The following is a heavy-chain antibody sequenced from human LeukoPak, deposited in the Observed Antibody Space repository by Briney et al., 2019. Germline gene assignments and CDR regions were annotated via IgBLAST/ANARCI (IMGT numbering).Heavy chain of an antibody. CDR2: INPSGGST. Sequence: ASVKVSCKASGYTFTSYYMHWVRRAPGQGLEWMGIINPSGGSTSYSQKFQGRLTMTRDTSTSTVYMEMSSLRSEDTAVYYCASVKGGQNWLDPWGQGTLVTVSS. CDR3: ASVKGGQNWLDP. CDR1: GYTFTSYY. V-gene: IGHV1-46*01. J-gene: IGHJ5*02.